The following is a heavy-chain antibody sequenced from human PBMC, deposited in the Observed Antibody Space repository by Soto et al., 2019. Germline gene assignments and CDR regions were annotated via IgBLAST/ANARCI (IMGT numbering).Heavy chain of an antibody. V-gene: IGHV4-59*01. CDR2: IYYSGST. Sequence: SETLSLTCTVSGGSLSSYYLSWIRPPPGKGLEWIGYIYYSGSTNYNPSLKSRVTISVDTSKNQFSLKLSSVTAADTAVYYCAKDPGGYSGYHPGSYFDYWGQGTLVTVSS. CDR3: AKDPGGYSGYHPGSYFDY. D-gene: IGHD5-12*01. CDR1: GGSLSSYY. J-gene: IGHJ4*02.